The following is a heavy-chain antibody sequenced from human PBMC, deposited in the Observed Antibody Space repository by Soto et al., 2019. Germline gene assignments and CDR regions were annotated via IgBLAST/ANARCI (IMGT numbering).Heavy chain of an antibody. Sequence: QVQLVQSGPEVKKPGASVKVSCKASGYTFTTYGISWVRQAPGQGLEWMGWISPYNGDTHYAEKFQVRLTMTTDTSATSAYMELRALRSDDRAVYFCASALSMAQYYYYMDVWGKGTTVTVSS. CDR1: GYTFTTYG. CDR3: ASALSMAQYYYYMDV. J-gene: IGHJ6*03. V-gene: IGHV1-18*01. CDR2: ISPYNGDT.